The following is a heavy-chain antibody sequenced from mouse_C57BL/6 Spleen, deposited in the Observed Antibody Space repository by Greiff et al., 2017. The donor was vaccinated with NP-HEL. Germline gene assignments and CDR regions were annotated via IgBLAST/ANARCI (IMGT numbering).Heavy chain of an antibody. CDR2: IYPGDGDT. CDR1: GYAFSSSW. CDR3: ARYGYFYYFDY. D-gene: IGHD2-2*01. V-gene: IGHV1-82*01. J-gene: IGHJ2*01. Sequence: VQLQQSGPELVKPGASVKISCKASGYAFSSSWMNWVKQRPGKGLEWIGRIYPGDGDTNYNGKFKGKATLTADKSSSTAYMQLSSLTSEDSAVYFCARYGYFYYFDYWGQGTTLTVSS.